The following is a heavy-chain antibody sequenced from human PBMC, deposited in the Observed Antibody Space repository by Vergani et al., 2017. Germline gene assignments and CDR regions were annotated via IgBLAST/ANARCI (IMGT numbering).Heavy chain of an antibody. V-gene: IGHV4-39*01. CDR3: ARQAITFGGAWLDS. D-gene: IGHD3-16*01. CDR1: GGSVSSSDYY. J-gene: IGHJ4*02. Sequence: QLQLQESGPGLVKPSETLSLTCTVSGGSVSSSDYYWNWIRLTPGKGLEWIGSTYYSESTYYKPSLKSRVTISVDTSKNHFSLKVYSVTAADTAIYYCARQAITFGGAWLDSWGQGTLVTVSS. CDR2: TYYSEST.